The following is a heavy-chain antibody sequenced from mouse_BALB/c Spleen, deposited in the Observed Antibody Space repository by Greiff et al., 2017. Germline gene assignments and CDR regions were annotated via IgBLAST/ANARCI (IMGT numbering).Heavy chain of an antibody. CDR2: IWGGGST. CDR1: GFSLSRYS. CDR3: ASYGSNPAWFAY. V-gene: IGHV2-6-4*01. J-gene: IGHJ3*01. Sequence: QVQLKQSGPGLVAPSQSLCITCTVSGFSLSRYSVHWVRQPPGKGLEWLGMIWGGGSTDYNSALKSRLSISKDNSKSQVFLKMNSLQTDDTAMYYCASYGSNPAWFAYWGQGTLVTVSA. D-gene: IGHD1-1*01.